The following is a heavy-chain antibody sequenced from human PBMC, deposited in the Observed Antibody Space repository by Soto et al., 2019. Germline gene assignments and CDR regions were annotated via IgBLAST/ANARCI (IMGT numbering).Heavy chain of an antibody. CDR3: ARGAGVILTGRFDC. J-gene: IGHJ4*02. D-gene: IGHD3-9*01. CDR1: GGTFSSYA. CDR2: IIPIFGKA. Sequence: QVQLVQSGAEVKKPGSSVQVSCKASGGTFSSYAISWVRQAPGQGLEWMVGIIPIFGKANYAQTFQGRVTITADESTSTAYRELSSLRSEYTAVYYCARGAGVILTGRFDCWGQGTLVTVSS. V-gene: IGHV1-69*01.